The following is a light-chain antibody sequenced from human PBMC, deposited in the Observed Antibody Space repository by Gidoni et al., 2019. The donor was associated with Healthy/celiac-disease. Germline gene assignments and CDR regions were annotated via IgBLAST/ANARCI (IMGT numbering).Light chain of an antibody. Sequence: QSALTQPASVSGSPGQSIPISCTGPSSDIGGYNYVSWYQPHPGKAPKLMIYEVSNRPSGVSNRFSGSKSGNTASLTISGLQAEDEADYYCSSYARSNTVWVFGGGTKLTVL. CDR3: SSYARSNTVWV. CDR2: EVS. J-gene: IGLJ3*02. V-gene: IGLV2-14*01. CDR1: SSDIGGYNY.